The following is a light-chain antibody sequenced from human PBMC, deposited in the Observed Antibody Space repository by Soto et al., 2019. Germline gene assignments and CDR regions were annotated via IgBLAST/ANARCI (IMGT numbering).Light chain of an antibody. V-gene: IGLV2-14*01. CDR1: ISDVGAYDY. CDR2: EVS. Sequence: QSCLTQPASLSFSPGPSIAISCTETISDVGAYDYVSLYQQHPGKAPKLIIYEVSNRPSGVSSRFSGSKSGNTASLTISGLQPEDEADYYCSSHASSGVFGTGTKVTVL. CDR3: SSHASSGV. J-gene: IGLJ1*01.